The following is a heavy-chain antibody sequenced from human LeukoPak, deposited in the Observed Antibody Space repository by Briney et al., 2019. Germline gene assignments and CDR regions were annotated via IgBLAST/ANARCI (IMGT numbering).Heavy chain of an antibody. CDR2: ISFDGSHE. V-gene: IGHV3-30*18. D-gene: IGHD1-14*01. CDR3: AKQEIGTTWSVGY. J-gene: IGHJ4*02. CDR1: GFPFSSYG. Sequence: GRSLRLSCAASGFPFSSYGMHWGRQAPGKGLGGVAVISFDGSHEYYADSVKGRFTISRDTSKNTLYLQMNSLRAEDTAVYYCAKQEIGTTWSVGYWGQGTLVTVSS.